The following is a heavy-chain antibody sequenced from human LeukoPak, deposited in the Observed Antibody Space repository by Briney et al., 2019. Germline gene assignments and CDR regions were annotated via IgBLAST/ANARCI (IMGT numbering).Heavy chain of an antibody. CDR2: IVAGGGG. CDR1: GFTFSRYA. J-gene: IGHJ3*01. V-gene: IGHV3-23*01. D-gene: IGHD4-17*01. CDR3: ARDPNGDYIGAFDF. Sequence: GGSLRLSCVASGFTFSRYAMIWVRQAPGKGLEWVSAIVAGGGGKYADSVKGRSTVSRDNSKNTLYLQMNGLTAEDTAVYFCARDPNGDYIGAFDFRGQGTRVTVSS.